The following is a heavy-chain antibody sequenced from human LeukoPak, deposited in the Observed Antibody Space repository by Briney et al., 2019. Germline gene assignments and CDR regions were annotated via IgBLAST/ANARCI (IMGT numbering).Heavy chain of an antibody. CDR1: GYSISSGRY. CDR3: ARSFSTAGIDF. CDR2: VYHSGTT. J-gene: IGHJ4*02. Sequence: SETLSLTCAVSGYSISSGRYWGWIRQPPGKGLEWIGSVYHSGTTYYNPSLKGRLTISVDTSNNQFSLNLRSVTAADTAVYYCARSFSTAGIDFWGQGTLVTVSS. V-gene: IGHV4-38-2*01. D-gene: IGHD2-2*01.